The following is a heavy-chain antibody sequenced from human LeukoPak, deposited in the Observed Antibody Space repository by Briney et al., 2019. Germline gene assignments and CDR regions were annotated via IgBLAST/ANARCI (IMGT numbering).Heavy chain of an antibody. J-gene: IGHJ2*01. V-gene: IGHV3-74*01. CDR3: ARDSNTDWYFDL. CDR1: GFTFSRHW. D-gene: IGHD2-8*02. Sequence: GGSLRLSCAASGFTFSRHWVHWVRQAPGKGLVWVSHINNDGRSTRYADSVKGRFTISRDNAKNTVYLQMNSLRAEDTAVYYCARDSNTDWYFDLWGRGTLVTVSS. CDR2: INNDGRST.